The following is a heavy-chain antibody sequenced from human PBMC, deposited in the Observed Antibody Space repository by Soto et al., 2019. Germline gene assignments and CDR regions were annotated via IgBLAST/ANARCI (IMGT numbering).Heavy chain of an antibody. J-gene: IGHJ4*02. D-gene: IGHD6-25*01. V-gene: IGHV1-8*01. CDR2: MNPNSGNT. Sequence: QVQLVQSGAEVKKPGASVKVSCKASGYTFTWYDINWVRPATGQGLEWMGWMNPNSGNTGNVQKFPGRVTITRNTSISTAYMELSSLRSEDTAVYYCASERSGTPDYWGQGTLVTVSS. CDR1: GYTFTWYD. CDR3: ASERSGTPDY.